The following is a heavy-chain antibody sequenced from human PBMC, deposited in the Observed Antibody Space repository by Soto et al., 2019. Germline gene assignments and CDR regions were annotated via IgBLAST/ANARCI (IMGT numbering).Heavy chain of an antibody. D-gene: IGHD3-22*01. CDR3: ARDVVRSGYMWVRGYYFDY. J-gene: IGHJ4*02. CDR1: GYTFTGYY. Sequence: ASVKVSCKASGYTFTGYYMHWVRQAPGQGLEWMGWINPNSGGTNYAQKFQGRVTMTRDTSISTAYMELSRLRSDDTAVYYCARDVVRSGYMWVRGYYFDYWGQGTLVTVPQ. V-gene: IGHV1-2*02. CDR2: INPNSGGT.